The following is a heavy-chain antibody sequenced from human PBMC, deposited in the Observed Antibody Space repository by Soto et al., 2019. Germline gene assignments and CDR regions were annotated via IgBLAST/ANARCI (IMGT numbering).Heavy chain of an antibody. D-gene: IGHD4-17*01. CDR2: INPSGGST. J-gene: IGHJ5*02. V-gene: IGHV1-46*01. CDR3: ARDQHTTNWFDP. Sequence: ASGKVSCKASGYTFTSYYMHWVRQAPGQGLEWMGIINPSGGSTSYAQKFQGRVTMTRDTSTSTVYMELSSLRSEDTAVYYCARDQHTTNWFDPWGQGTLVTVSS. CDR1: GYTFTSYY.